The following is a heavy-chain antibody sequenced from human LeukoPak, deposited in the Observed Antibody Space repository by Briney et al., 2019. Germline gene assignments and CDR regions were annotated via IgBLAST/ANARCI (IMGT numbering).Heavy chain of an antibody. CDR2: ISTSGSTI. Sequence: GGSLRLSCAASGFTFNNYEINWVRQAPGKGLEWVSYISTSGSTIYYADSVKGRFTMSRDNAKKSVYLQMNSLRAEDTAIYYSARAEAGYSYGYADGWGQGTLVTVSS. CDR3: ARAEAGYSYGYADG. V-gene: IGHV3-48*03. D-gene: IGHD5-18*01. CDR1: GFTFNNYE. J-gene: IGHJ4*02.